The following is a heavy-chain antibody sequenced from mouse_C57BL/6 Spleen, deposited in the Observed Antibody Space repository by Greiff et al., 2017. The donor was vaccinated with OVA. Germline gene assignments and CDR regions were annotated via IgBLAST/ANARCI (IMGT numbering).Heavy chain of an antibody. CDR2: IHPNSGST. Sequence: QVQLQQPGAELVKPGASVKLSCKASGYTFTSYWMHWVKQRPGQGLEWIGMIHPNSGSTNYNEKFKSKATLTVDKSSSTAYMQLSSLTSEDSAVYYCARGYGSRDYYAMDYWGQGTSVTVSS. CDR1: GYTFTSYW. J-gene: IGHJ4*01. D-gene: IGHD1-1*01. CDR3: ARGYGSRDYYAMDY. V-gene: IGHV1-64*01.